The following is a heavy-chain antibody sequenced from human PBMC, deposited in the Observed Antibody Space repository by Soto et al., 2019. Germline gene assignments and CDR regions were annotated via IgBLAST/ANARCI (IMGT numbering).Heavy chain of an antibody. CDR3: AHSLTEGDSSGYYYINWFDP. CDR1: GFSLSTSGVG. D-gene: IGHD3-22*01. Sequence: PTLVNPPQTLTLTCTFSGFSLSTSGVGVGWIRQPPGKALEWLALIYWNDDKRYSPSLKSRLTITKDTSKNQVVLTMTNMDPVDTATYYCAHSLTEGDSSGYYYINWFDPWGQGTLVTVSS. CDR2: IYWNDDK. V-gene: IGHV2-5*01. J-gene: IGHJ5*02.